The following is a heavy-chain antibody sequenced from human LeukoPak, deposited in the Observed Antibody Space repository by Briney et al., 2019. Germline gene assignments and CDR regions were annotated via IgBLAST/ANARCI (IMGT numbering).Heavy chain of an antibody. CDR2: IHPRSGET. CDR3: ARDGEYGTGSYYRGCFDY. Sequence: ASVKVSCKASGYSFTAFYIHWVRQAPGQGLEWMGWIHPRSGETNYAYKFRGRVTMTRDTSISTTYMDLGSLGSDDTAVYYCARDGEYGTGSYYRGCFDYWGQGTLITVSS. CDR1: GYSFTAFY. D-gene: IGHD3-10*01. V-gene: IGHV1-2*02. J-gene: IGHJ4*02.